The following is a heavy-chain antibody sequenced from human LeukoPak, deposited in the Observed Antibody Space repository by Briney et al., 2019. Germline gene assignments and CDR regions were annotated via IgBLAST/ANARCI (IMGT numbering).Heavy chain of an antibody. CDR2: ISYDGTNK. J-gene: IGHJ6*03. Sequence: GGSLRLSCAASGFTFSNYVIHWVRQAPGKGLEWLAVISYDGTNKYYADTVKGRFAISRDHSQSTVDLQMNTLRDADTAVYYCVRSPTYYNMDVWGKGTTVTVSS. CDR3: VRSPTYYNMDV. CDR1: GFTFSNYV. V-gene: IGHV3-30*09.